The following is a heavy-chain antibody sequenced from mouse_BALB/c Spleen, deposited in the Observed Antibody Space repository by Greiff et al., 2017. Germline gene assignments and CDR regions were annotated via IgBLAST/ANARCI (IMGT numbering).Heavy chain of an antibody. CDR3: SRGLTSYAMDY. CDR2: INPYNDGT. J-gene: IGHJ4*01. D-gene: IGHD1-3*01. Sequence: VQLQQSGPELVKPGASVKMSCKASGYTFTSYVMHWVKQKPGQGLEWIGYINPYNDGTKYNEKFKGKATMTSDKSSSTAYMELSSLTSEDSAVYYCSRGLTSYAMDYWGQGTSVTVSS. V-gene: IGHV1-14*01. CDR1: GYTFTSYV.